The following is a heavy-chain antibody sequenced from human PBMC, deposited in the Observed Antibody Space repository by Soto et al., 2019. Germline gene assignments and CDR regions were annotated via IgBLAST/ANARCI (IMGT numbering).Heavy chain of an antibody. Sequence: QLQLQESGPGLVKPSETLSLTCTVSGGSISSSTYYWGWIRQPPGKGLEWIGSIYNSGSTYYNPSLKSRITISVDTSKNQFSLKLSAVTAADTAVYYCARQSGVVVVAATHYWGQGTLVTVSS. V-gene: IGHV4-39*01. CDR2: IYNSGST. J-gene: IGHJ4*02. CDR3: ARQSGVVVVAATHY. D-gene: IGHD2-15*01. CDR1: GGSISSSTYY.